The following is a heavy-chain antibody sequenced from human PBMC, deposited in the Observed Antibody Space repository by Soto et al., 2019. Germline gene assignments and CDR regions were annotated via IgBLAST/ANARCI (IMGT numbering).Heavy chain of an antibody. D-gene: IGHD3-9*01. CDR2: IIPIFGTA. CDR3: ARDSYDILTGYYLRGAFDI. V-gene: IGHV1-69*13. J-gene: IGHJ3*02. CDR1: GGTFTSYA. Sequence: SVKVSCNASGGTFTSYAVIWVRQAPGQGLEWMGGIIPIFGTANYAQKFQGRVTITADESTSTAYMELSSLRSEDTAVYYCARDSYDILTGYYLRGAFDIWGQGTMVTVSS.